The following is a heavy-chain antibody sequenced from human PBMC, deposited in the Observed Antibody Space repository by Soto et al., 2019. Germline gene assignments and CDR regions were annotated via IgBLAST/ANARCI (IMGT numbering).Heavy chain of an antibody. CDR2: IYYNGSP. Sequence: QVHLQESGPGLVKPSQTLSLTCTVSGGSIISGGYYWSWIRQHPGKGLEWIGYIYYNGSPYYNPSLKVRFTIPRDTSKNHFSMTLGSETAADTAVYYGAGGLRGYSASAPPDYGGQGPLVTVPS. V-gene: IGHV4-31*03. D-gene: IGHD5-12*01. J-gene: IGHJ4*02. CDR3: AGGLRGYSASAPPDY. CDR1: GGSIISGGYY.